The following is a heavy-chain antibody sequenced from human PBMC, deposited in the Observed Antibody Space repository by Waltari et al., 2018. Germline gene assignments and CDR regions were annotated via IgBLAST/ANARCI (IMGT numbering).Heavy chain of an antibody. Sequence: QVQLQQWGAGLLKPSETLSLTCAVYGGSFSGYYWSWIRQPPGKGLEWIGEINHSGSTNYNPSLKSRVTISVDTSKNQFSLKLSSVTAEDTAVYYCANSLAGTTDYWGQGTLVTVSS. V-gene: IGHV4-34*01. CDR3: ANSLAGTTDY. CDR2: INHSGST. D-gene: IGHD1-7*01. J-gene: IGHJ4*02. CDR1: GGSFSGYY.